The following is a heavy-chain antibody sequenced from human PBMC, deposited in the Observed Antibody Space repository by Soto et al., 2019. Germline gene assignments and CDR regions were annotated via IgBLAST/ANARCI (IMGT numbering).Heavy chain of an antibody. V-gene: IGHV4-34*01. CDR2: INHSGST. CDR3: ARRRSWYPHDY. CDR1: GGSFSGYY. Sequence: QVQLQQWGAGLLKPSETLSLTCAVYGGSFSGYYWSWIRQPPGKGLEWIGEINHSGSTNYNPSLKSRVTISVDTSKHLFSLKLSSVTAADTAVYYCARRRSWYPHDYWGQGTLVTVSS. D-gene: IGHD6-13*01. J-gene: IGHJ4*02.